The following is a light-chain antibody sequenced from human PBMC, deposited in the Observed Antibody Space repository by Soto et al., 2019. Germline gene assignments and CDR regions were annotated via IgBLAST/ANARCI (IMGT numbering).Light chain of an antibody. J-gene: IGKJ1*01. CDR1: QSVGTF. CDR3: QQCYNWPQWT. CDR2: DAS. Sequence: EIVLTQSPATLSLSPGERATLSCRASQSVGTFFAWYQQKPGQAPRLLIYDASNRATSIPARFSGSGSGTDFTLTISSLEPEDFALYYCQQCYNWPQWTFGQGTNVDIK. V-gene: IGKV3-11*01.